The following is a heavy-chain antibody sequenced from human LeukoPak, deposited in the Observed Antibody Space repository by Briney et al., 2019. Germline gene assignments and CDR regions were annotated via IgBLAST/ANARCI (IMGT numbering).Heavy chain of an antibody. CDR3: AKGTGYSSSWDFYYFDY. CDR1: GFTFDDYA. Sequence: PGGSLRLSCAASGFTFDDYAMHWVRQAPGKGLEWDSGISWNSGSIGYADSVKGRFTISRDNAKNSLYLQMNSLRAEDTALYYCAKGTGYSSSWDFYYFDYWGQGTLVTVSS. V-gene: IGHV3-9*01. D-gene: IGHD6-13*01. J-gene: IGHJ4*02. CDR2: ISWNSGSI.